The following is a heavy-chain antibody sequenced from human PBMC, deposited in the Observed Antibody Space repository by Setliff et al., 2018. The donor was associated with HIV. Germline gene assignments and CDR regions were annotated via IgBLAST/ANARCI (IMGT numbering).Heavy chain of an antibody. CDR1: GFAFSSYS. V-gene: IGHV3-48*04. CDR2: ISATGTTV. J-gene: IGHJ5*02. D-gene: IGHD3-10*01. Sequence: GGSLRLSCAASGFAFSSYSMKWVRQAPGKGLEWVSYISATGTTVNYADSVKGRFTISRDNARNSLYLQMRSLRAEDTALYYCARDDLTSYYYGSGSYYNRWGQGTLVTVSS. CDR3: ARDDLTSYYYGSGSYYNR.